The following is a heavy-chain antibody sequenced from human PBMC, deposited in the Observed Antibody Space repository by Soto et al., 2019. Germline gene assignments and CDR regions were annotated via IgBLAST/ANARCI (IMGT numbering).Heavy chain of an antibody. V-gene: IGHV1-69*02. CDR1: GGTFSSYT. CDR3: AREAYCGGDCYGYFQH. Sequence: SVQVSCKASGGTFSSYTISWVRQAPGQGLEWMGRIIPILGIANYAQKFQGRVTITADKSTSTAYMELSSLRSEDTAVYYCAREAYCGGDCYGYFQHWGQGILVSVSS. J-gene: IGHJ1*01. D-gene: IGHD2-21*02. CDR2: IIPILGIA.